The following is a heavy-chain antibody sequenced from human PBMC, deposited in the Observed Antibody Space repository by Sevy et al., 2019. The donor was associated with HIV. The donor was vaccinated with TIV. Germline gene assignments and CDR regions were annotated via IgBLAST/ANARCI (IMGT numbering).Heavy chain of an antibody. CDR3: TPCYYDSSGYYCHDAFDI. CDR2: IKSKTDGGTT. Sequence: GGSLRLSCAASGFTFSNAWMSWVRQAPGKGLEWVGRIKSKTDGGTTDYAAPVKGRFTISRDDSKNTLYLQMNSLKTEDTAVYYCTPCYYDSSGYYCHDAFDIWGQGTMVTVSS. J-gene: IGHJ3*02. CDR1: GFTFSNAW. D-gene: IGHD3-22*01. V-gene: IGHV3-15*01.